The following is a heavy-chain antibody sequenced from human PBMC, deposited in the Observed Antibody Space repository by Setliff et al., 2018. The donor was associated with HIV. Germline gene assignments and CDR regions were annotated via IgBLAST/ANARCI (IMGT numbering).Heavy chain of an antibody. CDR1: GFTFSSYS. CDR2: ISSSSSYI. CDR3: ARGPYYYDSSGPFDY. J-gene: IGHJ4*02. D-gene: IGHD3-22*01. Sequence: PGGSLRLSCAASGFTFSSYSMNWVRQAPGKGLERVSSISSSSSYIYYADSVKGRFTISRDNAKNSLYLQMNSLRAEDTAVYYCARGPYYYDSSGPFDYWGQGTLVTVSS. V-gene: IGHV3-21*01.